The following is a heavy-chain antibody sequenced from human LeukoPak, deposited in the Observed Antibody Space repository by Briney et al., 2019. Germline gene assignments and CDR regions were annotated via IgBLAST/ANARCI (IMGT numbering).Heavy chain of an antibody. Sequence: GGSLRLSCAASGFTFNNYVMHWVRQAPGKGLEWVGVVSFNGTNKYYADSVKGRFTISRDNSKNTLYLQMDSLRAEDTAVYYCAKDRIVGYCSGTSCYGVDYWGQGTLVTVSS. CDR1: GFTFNNYV. CDR2: VSFNGTNK. D-gene: IGHD2-2*01. J-gene: IGHJ4*02. CDR3: AKDRIVGYCSGTSCYGVDY. V-gene: IGHV3-30*18.